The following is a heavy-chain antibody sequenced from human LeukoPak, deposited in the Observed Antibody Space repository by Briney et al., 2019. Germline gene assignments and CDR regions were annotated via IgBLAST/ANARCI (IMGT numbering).Heavy chain of an antibody. CDR1: GYTLTSYG. CDR2: ISAYNGNT. Sequence: GASVKVSCKASGYTLTSYGISWVRQAPGQGLEWMGWISAYNGNTNYAQKRQGRVTMTTDTSTSTAYMELGSLRSDNTAVYYCARDPPGWYVEYFDYWGQGTLVTVSS. J-gene: IGHJ4*02. D-gene: IGHD6-19*01. V-gene: IGHV1-18*01. CDR3: ARDPPGWYVEYFDY.